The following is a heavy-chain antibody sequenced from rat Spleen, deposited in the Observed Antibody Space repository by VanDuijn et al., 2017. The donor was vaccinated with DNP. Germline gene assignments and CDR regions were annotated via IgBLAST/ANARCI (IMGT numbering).Heavy chain of an antibody. J-gene: IGHJ2*01. CDR3: ARPNFGSPYYFDY. D-gene: IGHD1-3*01. Sequence: EVQLVESGGGLVQPGRSLKLSCAASGLTFSNYYMAWVRQAPKKGLEWVATISTSDSRTYYPDSVKGRFTISRDNAKNTLYLQMDSLRSEDTATYYCARPNFGSPYYFDYWGQGVMVTVSS. CDR1: GLTFSNYY. CDR2: ISTSDSRT. V-gene: IGHV5-25*01.